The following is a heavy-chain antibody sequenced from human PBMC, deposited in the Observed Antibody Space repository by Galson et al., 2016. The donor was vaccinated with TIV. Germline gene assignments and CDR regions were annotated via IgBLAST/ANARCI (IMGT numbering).Heavy chain of an antibody. CDR3: VKEPFSTVLYGFDD. D-gene: IGHD2/OR15-2a*01. J-gene: IGHJ3*01. CDR1: GFKFTDFA. V-gene: IGHV3-23*01. Sequence: SLRLSCAASGFKFTDFAMDWVRQPPGKGLEWASGITGSGGRTDYGVSVKGRFIVSRDNSKKTLYLQLNSLTADDTAVYYCVKEPFSTVLYGFDDWGQGTMVTVSS. CDR2: ITGSGGRT.